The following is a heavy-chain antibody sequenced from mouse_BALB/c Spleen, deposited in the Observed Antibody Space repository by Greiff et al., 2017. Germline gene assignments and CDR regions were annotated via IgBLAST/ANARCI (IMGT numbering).Heavy chain of an antibody. CDR3: ATGSSYEYFDV. CDR2: IWAGGST. Sequence: VHLVESGPGLVAPSQSLSITCTVSGFSLTSYGVHWVRQPPGKGLEWLGVIWAGGSTNYNSALMSRLSISKDNSKSQVFLKMNSLQTDDTAMYYCATGSSYEYFDVWGAGTTVTVSS. V-gene: IGHV2-9*02. J-gene: IGHJ1*01. CDR1: GFSLTSYG. D-gene: IGHD1-1*01.